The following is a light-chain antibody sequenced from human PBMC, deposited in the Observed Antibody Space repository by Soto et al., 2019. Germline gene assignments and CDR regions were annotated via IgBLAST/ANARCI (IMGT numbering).Light chain of an antibody. CDR3: QQYGSLSWT. CDR1: RRVGSAF. J-gene: IGKJ1*01. V-gene: IGKV3-20*01. Sequence: EIVFTQSPGTLSLSPGERATVSCRATRRVGSAFLAWYQQKPGQAPRFLIFGASGRATGIPARFSGSGSGTDFTLTISRLEPEDFAVYYCQQYGSLSWTFGQGTKVDI. CDR2: GAS.